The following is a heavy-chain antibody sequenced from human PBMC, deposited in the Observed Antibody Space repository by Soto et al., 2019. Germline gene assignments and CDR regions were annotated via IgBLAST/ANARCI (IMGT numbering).Heavy chain of an antibody. CDR1: GGSFSGYY. CDR2: INHSGST. D-gene: IGHD3-10*01. V-gene: IGHV4-34*01. Sequence: QVQLQQWGAGLLKPSETLSLTCAVYGGSFSGYYWSWIRQPPGKGLEWIGEINHSGSTNYNPSLKRRVTISVDTSKNQFSLTLSSVTAADTAVYYCATRITMVRGAYGPRGCWFDPWGQGTLVTVSS. J-gene: IGHJ5*02. CDR3: ATRITMVRGAYGPRGCWFDP.